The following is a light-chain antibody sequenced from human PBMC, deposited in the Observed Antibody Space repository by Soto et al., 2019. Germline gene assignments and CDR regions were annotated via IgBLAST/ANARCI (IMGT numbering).Light chain of an antibody. V-gene: IGLV2-23*02. J-gene: IGLJ3*02. CDR2: EVT. CDR1: SSDVGNYNL. Sequence: QSVLTQPASVSGSPGQSITISCTGTSSDVGNYNLVSWYQLHPGKAPKVMIYEVTKRPSGVSNRFSGSKSGNTASLKISGLQAEDEADYYCCSYAGSSTLWVFGGGTKLTVL. CDR3: CSYAGSSTLWV.